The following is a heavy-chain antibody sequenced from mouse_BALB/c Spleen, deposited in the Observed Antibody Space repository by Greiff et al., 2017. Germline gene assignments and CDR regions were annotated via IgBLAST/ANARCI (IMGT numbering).Heavy chain of an antibody. D-gene: IGHD2-3*01. CDR2: IWSDGST. J-gene: IGHJ1*01. CDR3: ARHDGYYWYFDV. Sequence: VMLVESGPDLVAPSQSLSITCTVSGFSLTSYGVHWVRQPPGKGLEWLVVIWSDGSTTYNSALKSRLSISKDNSKSQVFLKMNSLQTDDTAMYYCARHDGYYWYFDVWGAGTTVTVSS. CDR1: GFSLTSYG. V-gene: IGHV2-6-2*01.